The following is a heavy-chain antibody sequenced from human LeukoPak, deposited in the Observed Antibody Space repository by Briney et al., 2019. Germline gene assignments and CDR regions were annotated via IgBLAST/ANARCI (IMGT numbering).Heavy chain of an antibody. CDR2: ISDNGGST. CDR3: AKARFGSGWYDN. V-gene: IGHV3-23*01. D-gene: IGHD6-19*01. CDR1: GFTFSSYA. J-gene: IGHJ5*02. Sequence: GGSLRLSCAASGFTFSSYAMSWVRQAPGKGLEWVSVISDNGGSTYYADSVKGRFTISRDNSKNMLYLQMNSLRVEDTAVYYCAKARFGSGWYDNWGQGNLVTVSS.